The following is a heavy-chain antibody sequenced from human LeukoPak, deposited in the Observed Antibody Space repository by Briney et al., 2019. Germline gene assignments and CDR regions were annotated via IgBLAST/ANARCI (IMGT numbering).Heavy chain of an antibody. J-gene: IGHJ4*02. CDR3: ARRGGSSSRRSPIDY. CDR1: GFTFSSYS. D-gene: IGHD6-6*01. V-gene: IGHV3-48*04. Sequence: GGSLRLSCAASGFTFSSYSMNWVRQAPGKGLEWVSYISSSSSTIYYADSVKGRFSISRDNAKNSLFLQMNGLRAEDTAVYYCARRGGSSSRRSPIDYWGQGTLVTVSS. CDR2: ISSSSSTI.